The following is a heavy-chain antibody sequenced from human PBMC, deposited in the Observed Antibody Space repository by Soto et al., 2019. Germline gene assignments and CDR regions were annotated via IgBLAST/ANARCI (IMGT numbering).Heavy chain of an antibody. Sequence: SETLSLTCTVSGGSISSSSYYWGWIRQPPGKGLEWIGSIYYSGSTYYNPSLKSRVTISVDTSKKQFSLKLSSVTAADTAVYYCARLSDDSSGYYYPIATYYFDYWGQGTLVTVSS. CDR3: ARLSDDSSGYYYPIATYYFDY. D-gene: IGHD3-22*01. J-gene: IGHJ4*02. CDR2: IYYSGST. V-gene: IGHV4-39*01. CDR1: GGSISSSSYY.